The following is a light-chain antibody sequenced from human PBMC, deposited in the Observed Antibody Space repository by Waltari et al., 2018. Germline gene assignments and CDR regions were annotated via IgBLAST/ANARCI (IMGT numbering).Light chain of an antibody. V-gene: IGKV1-9*01. CDR2: AAS. Sequence: IQLTPSPSSLSASVGDRVTITCRASQGISSNLAWYQQKPVKAPKLLISAASTLQSGVPLRFSGSGSGTDFTLTISSLQPEDFATYYCQQLNSYPITFGQGTRLEIK. CDR3: QQLNSYPIT. CDR1: QGISSN. J-gene: IGKJ5*01.